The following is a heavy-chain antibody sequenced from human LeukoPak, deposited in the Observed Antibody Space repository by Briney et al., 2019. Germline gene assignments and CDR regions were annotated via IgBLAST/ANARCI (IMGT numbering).Heavy chain of an antibody. V-gene: IGHV3-30*01. Sequence: GRSLRLSCAASGFTFGSYAMHWVRQAPGKGLEWVAVISYDGSNKYYADSVKSRFAISRDNSKNTLYLQMNSLRAEDTAVYYCARDPAEGDYDILTGYSYFDHWGQGTLVTVSS. CDR3: ARDPAEGDYDILTGYSYFDH. J-gene: IGHJ4*02. D-gene: IGHD3-9*01. CDR2: ISYDGSNK. CDR1: GFTFGSYA.